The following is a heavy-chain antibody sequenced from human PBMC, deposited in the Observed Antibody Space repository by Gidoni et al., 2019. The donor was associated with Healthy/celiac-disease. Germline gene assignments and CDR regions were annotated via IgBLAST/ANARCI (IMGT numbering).Heavy chain of an antibody. CDR2: IYPGDSDT. D-gene: IGHD6-19*01. Sequence: EVQLVQSGAEVKKPGASLKISCKGSGYSFTSYWIGRVRQMPGKGLEWMGIIYPGDSDTRYSPSFQGQVTISADKSISTAYLQWSSLKASDTAMYYCARPLSGWPSYDAFDIWGQGTMVTVSS. V-gene: IGHV5-51*03. J-gene: IGHJ3*02. CDR1: GYSFTSYW. CDR3: ARPLSGWPSYDAFDI.